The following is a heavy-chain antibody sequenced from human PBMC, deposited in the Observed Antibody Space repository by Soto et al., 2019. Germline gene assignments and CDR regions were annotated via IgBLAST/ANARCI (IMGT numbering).Heavy chain of an antibody. D-gene: IGHD2-21*01. CDR2: IYCSGST. CDR3: ARSSPYSTYYFGN. Sequence: QVQLQESGPGLVKPSQTLSLTCTVSGGSISTTGYYWSWIRQHPGKGLEWIGYIYCSGSTYYNPSRKSRVTMSVDTSKNQFSLNLSSVTAADTAVYYCARSSPYSTYYFGNWGQGALVTVSS. V-gene: IGHV4-31*03. CDR1: GGSISTTGYY. J-gene: IGHJ4*02.